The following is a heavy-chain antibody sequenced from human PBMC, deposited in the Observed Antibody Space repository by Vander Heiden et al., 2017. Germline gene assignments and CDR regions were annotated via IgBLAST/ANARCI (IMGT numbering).Heavy chain of an antibody. V-gene: IGHV4-34*01. D-gene: IGHD6-19*01. CDR3: ARGKIAVAGIRGRAFDI. Sequence: QVQLQQWGAGLLKPSETLSLTCAVHGGSFSGYYWSWIRQPPGKGLEWIGEINHSGSTNYNPSLKSRVTISVDTSKNQFSLKLSSVTAADTAVYYCARGKIAVAGIRGRAFDIWGQGTMVTVSS. CDR1: GGSFSGYY. J-gene: IGHJ3*02. CDR2: INHSGST.